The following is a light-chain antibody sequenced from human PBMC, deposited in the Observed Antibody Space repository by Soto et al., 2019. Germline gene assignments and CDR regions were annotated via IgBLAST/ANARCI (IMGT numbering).Light chain of an antibody. CDR1: SSDDGGYNS. V-gene: IGLV2-11*01. J-gene: IGLJ2*01. Sequence: QSVLTQPRSVSGSPGQSVTISCTGTSSDDGGYNSVSWYQQHPGKAPKLIIYDVSKRPSGVPDRFSGSKSGNTASLTISGLQAEDEADYYCCSYAGSYTFVVFGGGTKLTVL. CDR2: DVS. CDR3: CSYAGSYTFVV.